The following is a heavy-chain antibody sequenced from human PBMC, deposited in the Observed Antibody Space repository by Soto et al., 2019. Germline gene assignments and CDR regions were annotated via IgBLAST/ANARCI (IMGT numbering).Heavy chain of an antibody. D-gene: IGHD6-6*01. CDR3: ARLSRIAARSRDY. CDR2: INHSGST. Sequence: SATLSLTCAVYGGSFSGYYWSWIRQPPGKGLEWIGEINHSGSTNYNPSLKSRVTISVDTSKNQFSLKLSSVTAADTAVYYCARLSRIAARSRDYWGQGTLVTVSS. CDR1: GGSFSGYY. J-gene: IGHJ4*02. V-gene: IGHV4-34*01.